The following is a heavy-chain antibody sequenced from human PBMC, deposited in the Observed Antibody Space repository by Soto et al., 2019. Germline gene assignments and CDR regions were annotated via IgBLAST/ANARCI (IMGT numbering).Heavy chain of an antibody. CDR1: GYTFTSYD. Sequence: QVQLVQSGAEVKKPGASVKVSCEASGYTFTSYDINWVRQATGQGLEWMGWMNPNSGNTGYAQKFQGRVTMTRNTSISTAYMELSSLRSEDTAVYYCARVPTAPYYMDVWGKGTTVTVSS. CDR2: MNPNSGNT. V-gene: IGHV1-8*01. CDR3: ARVPTAPYYMDV. D-gene: IGHD4-17*01. J-gene: IGHJ6*03.